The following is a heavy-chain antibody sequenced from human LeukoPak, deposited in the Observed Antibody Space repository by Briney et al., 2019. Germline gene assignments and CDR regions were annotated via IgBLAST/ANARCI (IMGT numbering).Heavy chain of an antibody. J-gene: IGHJ2*01. CDR2: IYYSGST. Sequence: SETLSLTCTVSGVSISSSSYYWGWIRQPPGKGLEWIGSIYYSGSTYYNPSLKSRVTISVDTSKNQFSLKPSSVTAADTAVYYCARYYYDSSGYWYFDLWGRGTLVTVSS. CDR1: GVSISSSSYY. V-gene: IGHV4-39*01. CDR3: ARYYYDSSGYWYFDL. D-gene: IGHD3-22*01.